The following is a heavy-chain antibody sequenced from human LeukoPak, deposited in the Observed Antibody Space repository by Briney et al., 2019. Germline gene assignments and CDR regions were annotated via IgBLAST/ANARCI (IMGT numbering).Heavy chain of an antibody. Sequence: PSETLSLTRTVSGDSISSYSWSWIRQPPGKGLEWIGYIFYSGSPNYNPSLKSRVTISVDTSKKQFSLKLSSVTAADTAVYYCARQGFGSGWYYYFDYWGQGTLVTVSS. J-gene: IGHJ4*02. D-gene: IGHD6-19*01. CDR2: IFYSGSP. V-gene: IGHV4-59*08. CDR1: GDSISSYS. CDR3: ARQGFGSGWYYYFDY.